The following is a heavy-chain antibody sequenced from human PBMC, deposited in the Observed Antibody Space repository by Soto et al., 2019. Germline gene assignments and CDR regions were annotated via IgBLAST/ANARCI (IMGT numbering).Heavy chain of an antibody. CDR3: ARHGISYDILTGYYTPGPTYYYYYMDV. CDR1: GYSFTSYW. V-gene: IGHV5-51*01. D-gene: IGHD3-9*01. J-gene: IGHJ6*03. Sequence: GESLKISCKGSGYSFTSYWIGWVRQMPGKGLEWMGIIYPGDSDTRYSPSFQGQVTISADKSISTAYLQWSSLKASDTAMYYCARHGISYDILTGYYTPGPTYYYYYMDVWGKGTTVTVSS. CDR2: IYPGDSDT.